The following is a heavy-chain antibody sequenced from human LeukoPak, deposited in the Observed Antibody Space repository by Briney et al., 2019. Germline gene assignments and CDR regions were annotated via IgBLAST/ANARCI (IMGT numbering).Heavy chain of an antibody. CDR3: AREGQSTAFDY. V-gene: IGHV3-53*01. J-gene: IGHJ4*02. Sequence: GGSLRLSCSASGFTVSTNYMNWVRQAPGKGLEWVSIIYSGGSTYYADSVKGRFTISRDNSKNTLYLQMNSLRAEDTAVYYCAREGQSTAFDYWGQGTLSPSPQ. CDR2: IYSGGST. D-gene: IGHD5-18*01. CDR1: GFTVSTNY.